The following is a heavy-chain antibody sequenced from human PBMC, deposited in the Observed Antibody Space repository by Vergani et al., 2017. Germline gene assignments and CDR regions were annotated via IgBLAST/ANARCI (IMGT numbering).Heavy chain of an antibody. V-gene: IGHV3-30*03. CDR1: GFISSYYG. J-gene: IGHJ1*01. D-gene: IGHD1-1*01. Sequence: QVHLVESGGGVVEPGRSLRLYCVVSGFISSYYGMHWVRQAPGKGLEWVAVISYDGTQKYYADSVKGRFTISRDNSKSTLYLPMNSLRTEDTAVYYCATNSCGTPGCQIGYFSEWGQGTLVTVSS. CDR2: ISYDGTQK. CDR3: ATNSCGTPGCQIGYFSE.